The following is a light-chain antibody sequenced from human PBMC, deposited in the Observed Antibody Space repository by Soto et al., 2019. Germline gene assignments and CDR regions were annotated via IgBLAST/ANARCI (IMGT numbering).Light chain of an antibody. V-gene: IGKV3-15*01. CDR2: DTS. Sequence: EIVMTHSPATLSVSLGERATLSCTPSQPVSIKLAWYHQRPGQAPRLLIYDTSTRATGIPARFSGSGSGTEFTLTISSLQSEDFSVYYCQQYNNWHPITFGQGTRLEIK. CDR3: QQYNNWHPIT. J-gene: IGKJ5*01. CDR1: QPVSIK.